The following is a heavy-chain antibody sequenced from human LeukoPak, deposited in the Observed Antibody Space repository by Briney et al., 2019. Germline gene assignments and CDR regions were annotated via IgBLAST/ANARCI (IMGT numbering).Heavy chain of an antibody. CDR2: TSSSSSTI. V-gene: IGHV3-48*02. D-gene: IGHD3-3*01. CDR1: GFTFSSYS. J-gene: IGHJ4*02. CDR3: ARDGRHYDFWSGYYKGIDY. Sequence: GGSLRLSCAASGFTFSSYSMNWVRQAPGKGLEWVSYTSSSSSTIYYADSVKGRFTISRDNAKNSLYLQMNSLRDEDTAVYYCARDGRHYDFWSGYYKGIDYWGQGTLVTVSS.